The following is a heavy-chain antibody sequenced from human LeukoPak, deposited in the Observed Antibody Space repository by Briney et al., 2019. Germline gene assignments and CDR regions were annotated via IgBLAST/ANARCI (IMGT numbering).Heavy chain of an antibody. V-gene: IGHV3-23*01. D-gene: IGHD6-13*01. CDR1: GFTFSSYA. J-gene: IGHJ4*02. Sequence: PGGSLRLSCAASGFTFSSYAMSWVRQAPGKGLEWVSAISDSGASTYYAESMKGRFTISRDSSKNTLYLQMNSLRAEDTAVYYCAKHYSSSSLGRYFEYWGQGTLVTVSS. CDR3: AKHYSSSSLGRYFEY. CDR2: ISDSGAST.